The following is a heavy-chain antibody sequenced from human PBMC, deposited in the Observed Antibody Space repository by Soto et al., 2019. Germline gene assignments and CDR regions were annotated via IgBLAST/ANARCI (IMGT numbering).Heavy chain of an antibody. CDR2: IIPIFGTA. D-gene: IGHD3-3*01. V-gene: IGHV1-69*13. Sequence: SVKVSCKASGGTFSSYAISWVRQAPGQGLEWMGGIIPIFGTANYAQKFQGRVTITADESTSTAYMELSSLRSEDTAVYYCASDFWSGYYNYYCYGMDVWGQGTTVTVSS. J-gene: IGHJ6*02. CDR1: GGTFSSYA. CDR3: ASDFWSGYYNYYCYGMDV.